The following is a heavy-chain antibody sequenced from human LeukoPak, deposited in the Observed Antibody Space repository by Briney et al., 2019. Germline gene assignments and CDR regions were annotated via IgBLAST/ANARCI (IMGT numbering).Heavy chain of an antibody. J-gene: IGHJ3*02. CDR2: IWYDGSNK. Sequence: GGSLRLSCAASGFTFSSYGMHWVRQAPGKGLEWVAVIWYDGSNKYYADSVKGRFTISRDNSKNTLYLQMNSLRAEDTAVYYCARQDNYDTARMAFDIWGQGTMVTVSS. CDR1: GFTFSSYG. D-gene: IGHD3-22*01. CDR3: ARQDNYDTARMAFDI. V-gene: IGHV3-33*01.